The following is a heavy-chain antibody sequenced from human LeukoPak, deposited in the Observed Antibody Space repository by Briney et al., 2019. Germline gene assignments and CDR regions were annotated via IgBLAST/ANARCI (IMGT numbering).Heavy chain of an antibody. D-gene: IGHD3-10*01. V-gene: IGHV3-23*01. CDR2: ISGSGGST. J-gene: IGHJ4*02. CDR3: AKVMVRGDYFDY. CDR1: GFTFSSYA. Sequence: GRSLRLSCAASGFTFSSYAMSWVRQAPGKGLEWVSAISGSGGSTYYADSVKGRFTISRDNSKNTLYLQMNSLRAEDTAVYYCAKVMVRGDYFDYWGQGTLVTVSS.